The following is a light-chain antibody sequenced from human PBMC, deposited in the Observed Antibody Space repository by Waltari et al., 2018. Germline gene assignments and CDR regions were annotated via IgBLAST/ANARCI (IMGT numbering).Light chain of an antibody. CDR1: QSISSY. J-gene: IGKJ1*01. CDR2: AAS. CDR3: QQSYSTLWT. V-gene: IGKV1-39*01. Sequence: DIQMTQSPSSLSASVGDIVAITCRASQSISSYLNWYQQKPGKAPKLLIYAASSLQSRVPSRFSGSRSGTDFTLTISSLQPEDFATYYCQQSYSTLWTFGQGTKVEIK.